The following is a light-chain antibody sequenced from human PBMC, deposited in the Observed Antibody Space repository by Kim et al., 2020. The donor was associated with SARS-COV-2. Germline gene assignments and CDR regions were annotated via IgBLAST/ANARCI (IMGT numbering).Light chain of an antibody. J-gene: IGLJ2*01. V-gene: IGLV1-40*01. CDR2: GDS. CDR3: QTFDTSLSGGVV. Sequence: QSVLTQPPSVSGAPGQRVTISCTGSSSNIGAGYDVHWYQQLPGKAPKLIISGDSNRPSGVPDRFSASKSATSASLAITGLRAEDEADYYCQTFDTSLSGGVVFGGGTQLTVL. CDR1: SSNIGAGYD.